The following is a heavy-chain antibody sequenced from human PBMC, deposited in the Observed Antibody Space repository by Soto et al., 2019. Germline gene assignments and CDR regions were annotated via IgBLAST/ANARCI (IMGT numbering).Heavy chain of an antibody. V-gene: IGHV4-30-4*01. CDR3: ARIEWSTGFDY. Sequence: SETLSLTCTVSGGSISSGDYYWSWIRQPPGKCLEWIAYIYYSGSTYYNPSLKSRVTISVDTSKNQFSLKLSSLTAADTAVYYCARIEWSTGFDYWGQGTLVTVSS. CDR2: IYYSGST. J-gene: IGHJ4*02. D-gene: IGHD3-3*01. CDR1: GGSISSGDYY.